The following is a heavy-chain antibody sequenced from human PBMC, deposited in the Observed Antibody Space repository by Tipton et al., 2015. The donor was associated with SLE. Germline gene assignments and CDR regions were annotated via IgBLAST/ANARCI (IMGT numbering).Heavy chain of an antibody. CDR3: ARSVWGGFCTPTNCHPNWFDS. V-gene: IGHV3-7*01. CDR1: GFTFSTYW. Sequence: SLRLSCAVSGFTFSTYWMGWVRQAPGKGLEWVANIKQDGSEQRYADSVKGRFSISRDNARNSLFLQMNSLRAEDTAVYYCARSVWGGFCTPTNCHPNWFDSWGQGALVTVSS. CDR2: IKQDGSEQ. J-gene: IGHJ5*01. D-gene: IGHD2-2*01.